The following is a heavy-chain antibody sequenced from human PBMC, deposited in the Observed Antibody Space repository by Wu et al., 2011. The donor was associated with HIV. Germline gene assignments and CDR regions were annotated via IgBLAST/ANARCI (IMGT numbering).Heavy chain of an antibody. CDR3: ARGDQRVAGSTEDSFDL. Sequence: QVQAGASRGREVKKPGPSVKVYCKASGGTFSSYGISWVRQAPGQGLEWMGGSSLSSYSYLFTEVPGRVTITTDEYKTTAYMELKRLSSEDTAVYYCARGDQRVAGSTEDSFDLWGQGTVVTVSS. CDR1: GGTFSSYG. V-gene: IGHV1-69*05. J-gene: IGHJ3*01. CDR2: SSLSSYS. D-gene: IGHD2-2*01.